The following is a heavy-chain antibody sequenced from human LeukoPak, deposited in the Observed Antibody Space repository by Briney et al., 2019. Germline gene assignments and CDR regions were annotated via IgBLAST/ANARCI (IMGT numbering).Heavy chain of an antibody. Sequence: PGGSLRLSCAASGFTFSDYYMSWIRHAPGKGLEWASYISSSGSTTYYADSVKGRFTISRDNSKHTLHLQMNSLRAEDTAVYYCAKDHYSDSSGYYGGFRYYFAYWGQGTLVTVSS. V-gene: IGHV3-11*01. CDR2: ISSSGSTT. D-gene: IGHD3-22*01. J-gene: IGHJ4*02. CDR3: AKDHYSDSSGYYGGFRYYFAY. CDR1: GFTFSDYY.